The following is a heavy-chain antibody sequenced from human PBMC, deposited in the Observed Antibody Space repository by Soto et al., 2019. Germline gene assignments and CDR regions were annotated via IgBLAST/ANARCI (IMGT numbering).Heavy chain of an antibody. Sequence: ASVKVSCKASGYTFTGYYMHWVRQAPGQGLEWMGWINPNSGGTNYAQKFQGWVTMTRDTSISTAYMELSRLRSDDTAVYYCARAFYYDSGHYFYYALDVWGQGTTVTVSS. D-gene: IGHD3-22*01. V-gene: IGHV1-2*04. J-gene: IGHJ6*02. CDR2: INPNSGGT. CDR3: ARAFYYDSGHYFYYALDV. CDR1: GYTFTGYY.